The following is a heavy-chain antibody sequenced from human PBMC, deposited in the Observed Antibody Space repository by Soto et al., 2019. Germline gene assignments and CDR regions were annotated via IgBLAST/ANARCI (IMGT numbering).Heavy chain of an antibody. J-gene: IGHJ6*02. CDR2: ISGSGGST. D-gene: IGHD3-16*01. V-gene: IGHV3-23*01. CDR3: AKDLTVVWVFSGGMDV. Sequence: GESLKISCAASGFTFSSYAMSWVRQAPGKGLEWVSAISGSGGSTYYADSVKGRFTISRDNSKNTLYLQMNSLRAEDTAVYYWAKDLTVVWVFSGGMDVWGQGTTVTVSS. CDR1: GFTFSSYA.